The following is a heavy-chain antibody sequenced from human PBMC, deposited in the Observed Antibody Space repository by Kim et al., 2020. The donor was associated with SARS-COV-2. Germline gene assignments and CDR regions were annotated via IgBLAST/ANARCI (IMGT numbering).Heavy chain of an antibody. V-gene: IGHV3-23*05. Sequence: GGSLRLSCAASGFTFSRRAMSWVRQVPGKGLEWMAAVNNNNNPYYADSVKGRFTVSRDNTKDTFYLQMNNLRVDDTAPYYCAKDHPSSHWPTFHSWGQGT. CDR2: VNNNNNP. CDR3: AKDHPSSHWPTFHS. J-gene: IGHJ4*02. D-gene: IGHD2-2*01. CDR1: GFTFSRRA.